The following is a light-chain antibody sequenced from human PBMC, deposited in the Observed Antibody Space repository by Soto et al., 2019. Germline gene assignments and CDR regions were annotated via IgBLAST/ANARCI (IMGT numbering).Light chain of an antibody. CDR2: HAS. J-gene: IGKJ1*01. CDR3: QQYNSYS. Sequence: DIQMTQSPSSLSGSVGDRVTITCRASQTISSWLAWYQQKPGTAPKLLIYHASTLESGVPSRFSGNGSGTEFTLTISSLQPDDFATYYCQQYNSYSFGQGTKVDIK. V-gene: IGKV1-5*01. CDR1: QTISSW.